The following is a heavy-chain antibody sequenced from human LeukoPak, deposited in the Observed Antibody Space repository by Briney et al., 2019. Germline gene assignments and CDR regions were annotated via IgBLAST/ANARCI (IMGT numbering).Heavy chain of an antibody. CDR3: ARSVATAAAGWYYYYYMDV. CDR1: GGSISSGSYY. CDR2: IYTSGST. J-gene: IGHJ6*03. D-gene: IGHD6-13*01. V-gene: IGHV4-61*02. Sequence: SQTLSLTCTVSGGSISSGSYYWSWIRQPAGKGLEWIGRIYTSGSTNYNPSLKSRVTISVDTSKNQFSLKLSSVTAADTAVYYCARSVATAAAGWYYYYYMDVWGKGTTVTISS.